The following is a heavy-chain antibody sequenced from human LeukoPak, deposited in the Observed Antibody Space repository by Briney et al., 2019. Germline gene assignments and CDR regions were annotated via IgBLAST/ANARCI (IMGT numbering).Heavy chain of an antibody. J-gene: IGHJ4*02. CDR2: IYYSGSI. CDR1: GGSVSSGSYY. V-gene: IGHV4-61*01. D-gene: IGHD3-22*01. CDR3: ARDGQGSGYYYGY. Sequence: SETLSLTCTVSGGSVSSGSYYWSWIRQPPGKGLEWIGYIYYSGSINYNPSLKSRVIISVDTSKNQFSLKLSSVTAADTAVYYCARDGQGSGYYYGYWGQGTLVTVSS.